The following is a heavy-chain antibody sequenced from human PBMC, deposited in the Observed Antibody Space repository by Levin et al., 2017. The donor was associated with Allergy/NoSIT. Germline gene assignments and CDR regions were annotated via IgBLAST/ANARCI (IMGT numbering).Heavy chain of an antibody. CDR2: ISYDGSNK. J-gene: IGHJ3*02. D-gene: IGHD3-3*01. Sequence: GGSLRLSCAASGFTFSSYAMHWVRQAPGKGLEWVAVISYDGSNKYYADSVKGRFTISRDNSKNTLYLQMNSLRAEDTAVYYCARENSDYYDDAFDIWGQGTMVTVSS. CDR1: GFTFSSYA. CDR3: ARENSDYYDDAFDI. V-gene: IGHV3-30-3*01.